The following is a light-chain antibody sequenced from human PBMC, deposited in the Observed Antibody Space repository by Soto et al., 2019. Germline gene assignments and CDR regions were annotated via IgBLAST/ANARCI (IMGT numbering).Light chain of an antibody. CDR2: GAS. CDR3: QQYGSSPAT. CDR1: QSVTSYY. Sequence: EIVLTQSPGTLSLSPGERATLSCRASQSVTSYYLAWYQQKPGQAPRLLIYGASRRATDIPDRFSGSGSGTDFTLTISSLEPEDFAVYFCQQYGSSPATFGQGTKVEIK. V-gene: IGKV3-20*01. J-gene: IGKJ1*01.